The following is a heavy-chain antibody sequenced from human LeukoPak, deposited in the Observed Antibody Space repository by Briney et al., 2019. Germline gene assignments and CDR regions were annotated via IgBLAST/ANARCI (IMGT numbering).Heavy chain of an antibody. CDR3: ARRYCSSTSCYFSNWFNP. J-gene: IGHJ5*02. V-gene: IGHV3-33*01. Sequence: GRSLRLSCAASGXIFSSYGMHWVRQAPGKGLEWVAVIWYDGSNKYYVDSVKGRFTISRDNSKNTLYLQMNSLRAEDTAVYYCARRYCSSTSCYFSNWFNPWGQGTLVTVSS. D-gene: IGHD2-2*01. CDR1: GXIFSSYG. CDR2: IWYDGSNK.